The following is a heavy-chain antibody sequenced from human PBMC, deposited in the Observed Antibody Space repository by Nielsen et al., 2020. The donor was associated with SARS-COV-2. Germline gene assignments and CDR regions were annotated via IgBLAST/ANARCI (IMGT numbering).Heavy chain of an antibody. Sequence: SGPTLVKPAETLTLTCTFSGFLLSTSGMCVSWIRQPPGKALEWLARIDWDDDKYYSTSLKTRLTISKDTSKNQVVLTMTNMDPVDTATYYCARTYYGGNSAFFDYWGQGTLVTVSS. V-gene: IGHV2-70*11. CDR3: ARTYYGGNSAFFDY. CDR1: GFLLSTSGMC. CDR2: IDWDDDK. D-gene: IGHD4-23*01. J-gene: IGHJ4*02.